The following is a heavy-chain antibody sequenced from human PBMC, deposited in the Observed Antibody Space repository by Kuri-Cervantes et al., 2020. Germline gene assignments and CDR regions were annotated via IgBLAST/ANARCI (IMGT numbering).Heavy chain of an antibody. CDR1: GYTFTSYG. J-gene: IGHJ6*02. Sequence: ASVKVSCKASGYTFTSYGISWVRQAPGQGLEWMGWISAYNGNTNYAQKLQGRVTMTTDTSTSTAYMELRSLRSDDTAVYYCARGLEYSYAHETYYYGMDVWGQGTTVTVSS. CDR3: ARGLEYSYAHETYYYGMDV. CDR2: ISAYNGNT. V-gene: IGHV1-18*01. D-gene: IGHD5-18*01.